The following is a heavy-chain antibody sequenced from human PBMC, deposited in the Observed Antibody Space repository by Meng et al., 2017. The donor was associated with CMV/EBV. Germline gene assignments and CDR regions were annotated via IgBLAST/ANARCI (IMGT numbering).Heavy chain of an antibody. CDR2: IYYSGST. V-gene: IGHV4-39*07. D-gene: IGHD2-2*01. J-gene: IGHJ5*02. Sequence: QRELTEPGPGLWNPSVTLPLTCTVSDGAISSSSSYWGWIRQPPGKGLEWIGSIYYSGSTYYNPSLKSRVTISVDTSKNQFSLKLSSVTAADTAVYYCARDRDIVVVPGDPWFDPWGQGTLVTVSS. CDR1: DGAISSSSSY. CDR3: ARDRDIVVVPGDPWFDP.